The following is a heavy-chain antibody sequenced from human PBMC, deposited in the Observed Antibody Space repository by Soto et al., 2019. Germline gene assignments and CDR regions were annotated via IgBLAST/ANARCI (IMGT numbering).Heavy chain of an antibody. D-gene: IGHD3-10*01. CDR3: ARRKYYGSGMLSWFDP. J-gene: IGHJ5*02. Sequence: PSETLSLTCTVSGGSISSSSYYWGWIRQPPGKGLEWIGSIYYSGSTYYNPSLKSRVTISVDTSKNQFSLKLSSVTAADTAVYYCARRKYYGSGMLSWFDPWGQGTLVT. CDR1: GGSISSSSYY. V-gene: IGHV4-39*01. CDR2: IYYSGST.